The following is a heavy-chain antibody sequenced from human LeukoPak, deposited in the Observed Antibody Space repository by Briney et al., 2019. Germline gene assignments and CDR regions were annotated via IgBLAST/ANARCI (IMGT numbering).Heavy chain of an antibody. D-gene: IGHD6-6*01. V-gene: IGHV4-34*01. CDR2: INHSGST. Sequence: LETLSLTCAVYGGSFSGYYWSWIRQPPGKGLEWIGEINHSGSTNYNPSLKSRVTISVDTSKNQFSLKLSSVTAADTAVYYCARGGDSSSSYYYYYYMDVWGKGTTVTVSS. CDR3: ARGGDSSSSYYYYYYMDV. J-gene: IGHJ6*03. CDR1: GGSFSGYY.